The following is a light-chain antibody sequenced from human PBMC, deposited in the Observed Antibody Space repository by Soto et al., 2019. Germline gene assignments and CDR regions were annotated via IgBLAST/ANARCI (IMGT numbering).Light chain of an antibody. V-gene: IGLV2-14*01. CDR2: EVN. CDR3: NSYVAGSNV. CDR1: SSDIGAYDY. J-gene: IGLJ1*01. Sequence: QSVLTQPASLSGSPGQSITISCTGTSSDIGAYDYVSWFQQHPGKAPKLMISEVNNRPSGVSNRFSGSKSGSTASLTVSGLQTEDEADYYCNSYVAGSNVFGTGTKVTVL.